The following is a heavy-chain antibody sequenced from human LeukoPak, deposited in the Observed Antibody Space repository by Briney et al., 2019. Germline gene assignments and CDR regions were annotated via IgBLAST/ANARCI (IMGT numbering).Heavy chain of an antibody. Sequence: PSETLSLTCTVSGGSINSYYWSWIRQPPGKGLEWIGYIFYSGSTNYNPSLKSRVIISADTSKSQFSLKLSSVTAADTAVYYCAGTPYYDSSGYWPAGYFDYWGQGTLVIVSS. CDR2: IFYSGST. D-gene: IGHD3-22*01. J-gene: IGHJ4*02. CDR1: GGSINSYY. V-gene: IGHV4-59*03. CDR3: AGTPYYDSSGYWPAGYFDY.